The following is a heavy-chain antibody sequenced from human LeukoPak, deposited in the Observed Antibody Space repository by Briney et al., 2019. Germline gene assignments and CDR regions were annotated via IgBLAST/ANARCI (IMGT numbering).Heavy chain of an antibody. CDR2: ISSSSSYI. V-gene: IGHV3-21*04. CDR1: GFTFSSYS. Sequence: GGSLRLSCAASGFTFSSYSMNWVRQAPGKGLEWVSSISSSSSYIYYADSVKGRFTISRDNAKNSLYLQMNSLRAEDTAVYYCAKRQGIAADDFDYWGQGTLVTVSS. CDR3: AKRQGIAADDFDY. D-gene: IGHD6-13*01. J-gene: IGHJ4*02.